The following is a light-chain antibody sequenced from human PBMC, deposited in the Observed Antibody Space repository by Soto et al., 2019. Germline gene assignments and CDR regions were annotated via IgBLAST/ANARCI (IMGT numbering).Light chain of an antibody. Sequence: QSVLTQPPSVSGSPGQRVTISCTGSSSNIGAGYGVHWYQKLPETAPKLLIYSNTNRPSGVPDRFSGSKSGTSASLAITGLQTDDEADYYCYAYDKSLRGSVFGGGTKLTVL. CDR2: SNT. CDR1: SSNIGAGYG. CDR3: YAYDKSLRGSV. J-gene: IGLJ2*01. V-gene: IGLV1-40*01.